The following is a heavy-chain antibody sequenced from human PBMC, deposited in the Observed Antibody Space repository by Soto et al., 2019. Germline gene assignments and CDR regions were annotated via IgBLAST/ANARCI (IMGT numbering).Heavy chain of an antibody. CDR1: GYTFTSYS. J-gene: IGHJ4*02. Sequence: ASVKVSGKASGYTFTSYSMHWVRQAPGQRLEWMGWINAGNGNTKYSQKFQGRVTITRDTSASTAYMELSSLRSEDTAVYYCARMYYDILTGYTAGGYYFDYWGQGTLVTVSS. D-gene: IGHD3-9*01. CDR2: INAGNGNT. V-gene: IGHV1-3*01. CDR3: ARMYYDILTGYTAGGYYFDY.